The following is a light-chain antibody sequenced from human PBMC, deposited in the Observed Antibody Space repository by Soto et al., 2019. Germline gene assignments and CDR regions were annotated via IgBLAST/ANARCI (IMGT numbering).Light chain of an antibody. CDR1: NSDVGSHNF. CDR2: EAS. Sequence: QSALTQPASVSGSPGQSITISCTGTNSDVGSHNFVSWYQQYPGKAPKLLIYEASKRPSGLSNRFSGSKSGNTASLTISGLQAEDEGDYYCCSLTNGATWVFGGGTKITVL. V-gene: IGLV2-23*01. J-gene: IGLJ3*02. CDR3: CSLTNGATWV.